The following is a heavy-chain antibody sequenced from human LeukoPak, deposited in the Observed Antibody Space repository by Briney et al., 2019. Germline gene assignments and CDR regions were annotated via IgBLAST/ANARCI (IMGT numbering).Heavy chain of an antibody. CDR1: GGPISSISDY. Sequence: ETESLLCTVSGGPISSISDYWGWIRQPPGKGLEWIGSIYYSGSTYYNPSLKSRVTISVDTSKNQFSLKLSSVTAADTAVYYCARKGVSYPYNWFPRGGQGTLVTVSS. V-gene: IGHV4-39*01. CDR2: IYYSGST. D-gene: IGHD2-8*01. CDR3: ARKGVSYPYNWFPR. J-gene: IGHJ5*02.